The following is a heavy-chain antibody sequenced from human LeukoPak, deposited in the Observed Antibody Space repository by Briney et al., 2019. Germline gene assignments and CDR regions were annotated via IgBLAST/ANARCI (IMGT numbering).Heavy chain of an antibody. D-gene: IGHD6-19*01. Sequence: ASVKVSCKAYGYTFTGCYMHWVRQAPGQGLEWMGWINPNSGGTNSAQKFQGWVTITRDTSISTAYMELSRLRSDDTAVYYCAREKRGVSSGWYRPRVKWFDPWGQGNLVTVSS. CDR1: GYTFTGCY. J-gene: IGHJ5*02. V-gene: IGHV1-2*04. CDR2: INPNSGGT. CDR3: AREKRGVSSGWYRPRVKWFDP.